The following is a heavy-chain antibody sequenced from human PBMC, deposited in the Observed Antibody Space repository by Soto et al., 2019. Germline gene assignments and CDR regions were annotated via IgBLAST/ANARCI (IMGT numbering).Heavy chain of an antibody. J-gene: IGHJ6*02. CDR3: ASSIAVAGTRWDYYGMDV. V-gene: IGHV4-61*01. D-gene: IGHD6-19*01. Sequence: SETLSLTCTVSGGSVSSGSYYWSWIRQPPGKGLEWIGYIYYSGSTNYNPSLKSRVTISVDTSKNQFSLKLGSVTAADTAVYYCASSIAVAGTRWDYYGMDVWGQGTTVTVSS. CDR2: IYYSGST. CDR1: GGSVSSGSYY.